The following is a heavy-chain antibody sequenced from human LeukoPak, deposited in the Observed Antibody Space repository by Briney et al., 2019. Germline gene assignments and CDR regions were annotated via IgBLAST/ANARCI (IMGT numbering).Heavy chain of an antibody. D-gene: IGHD3-22*01. J-gene: IGHJ4*02. CDR1: GFTFSSYW. CDR2: IKTDGSLI. Sequence: GGSLRLSCVASGFTFSSYWMTWVRQAPGKGLEWVANIKTDGSLIYYVDSVKGRFTISRDNAKNSLFLEMTSLRVEDTAVYYCARDYDSSGPQKNFFDFWGQGTLVTVSS. V-gene: IGHV3-7*01. CDR3: ARDYDSSGPQKNFFDF.